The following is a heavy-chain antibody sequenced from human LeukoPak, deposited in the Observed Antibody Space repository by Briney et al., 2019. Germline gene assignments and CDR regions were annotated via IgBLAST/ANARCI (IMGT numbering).Heavy chain of an antibody. CDR3: ARVLRVLREDSLVA. Sequence: RASVKVSCKASGYTFTSYDINWVRQAPGQGLEWMGWMNPNSGNTGYAQKFQGRVTMTRNTSISTAYMELSSLRSEDTAVYYCARVLRVLREDSLVAWGQGTLVTVSS. CDR2: MNPNSGNT. CDR1: GYTFTSYD. J-gene: IGHJ5*02. D-gene: IGHD6-6*01. V-gene: IGHV1-8*01.